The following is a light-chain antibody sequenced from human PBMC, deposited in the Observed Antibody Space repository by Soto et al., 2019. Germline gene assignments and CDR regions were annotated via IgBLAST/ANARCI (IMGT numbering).Light chain of an antibody. V-gene: IGKV1-33*01. CDR3: QQYGNFPPVT. Sequence: DIQMTQSPSSLSASVGDRVTITCQASQDISNYLNWYQQKPGKAPKLLIYDASNLETGVPSRFSGSGSGTDFTFTISSLQPEDIATYYCQQYGNFPPVTFGGGTKVEIK. CDR2: DAS. J-gene: IGKJ4*01. CDR1: QDISNY.